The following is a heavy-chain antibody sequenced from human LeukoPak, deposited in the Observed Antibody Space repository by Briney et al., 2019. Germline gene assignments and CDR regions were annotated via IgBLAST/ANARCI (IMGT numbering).Heavy chain of an antibody. Sequence: ASVKVSCKFSGYTLTELSMHWVRQAPGKGLEWMGGFDPEDGETIYAQKFQGRVTMTEDTSTDTAYMELSSLRSEDTAVYYCATDRRVAGIRYFDYWGQGTLVTVSS. V-gene: IGHV1-24*01. D-gene: IGHD6-19*01. CDR3: ATDRRVAGIRYFDY. CDR2: FDPEDGET. CDR1: GYTLTELS. J-gene: IGHJ4*02.